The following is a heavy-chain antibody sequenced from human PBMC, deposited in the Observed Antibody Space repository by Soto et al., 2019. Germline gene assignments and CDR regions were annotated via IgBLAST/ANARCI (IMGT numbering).Heavy chain of an antibody. J-gene: IGHJ6*02. V-gene: IGHV3-30*18. D-gene: IGHD2-2*01. CDR1: GFSFSNSD. Sequence: GGSLRLSCAASGFSFSNSDMHWVRQAPGKGLEWVAVISYDGSNKYYADSVKGRFTISRDNSKNTLYLQMNSLRAEDTAVYYCANNLVPAAQVYDMDVWGQGTTVTVSS. CDR2: ISYDGSNK. CDR3: ANNLVPAAQVYDMDV.